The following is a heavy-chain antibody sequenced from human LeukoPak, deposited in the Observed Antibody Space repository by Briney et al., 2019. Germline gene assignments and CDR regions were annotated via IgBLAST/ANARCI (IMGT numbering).Heavy chain of an antibody. CDR3: AKDLHYGSADY. J-gene: IGHJ4*02. Sequence: GGSLRLSCAASGFTFSNYWMHWVRQAPGKGLVWVSRISSDGSSTTYADSVRGRFTISRDNAKNTLYLQMNSLRAEDTAVYYCAKDLHYGSADYWGQGTLVTVSS. CDR2: ISSDGSST. V-gene: IGHV3-74*01. D-gene: IGHD3-10*01. CDR1: GFTFSNYW.